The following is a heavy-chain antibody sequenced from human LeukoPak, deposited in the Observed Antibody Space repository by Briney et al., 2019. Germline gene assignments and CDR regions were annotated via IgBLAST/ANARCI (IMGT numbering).Heavy chain of an antibody. CDR3: ARDWRVYPDY. Sequence: GGSLRLSCEPSGFSFSTYSMNWVRQAPGKGLEWISYISISSTTIYYADSVKGRFTISRDNAKNSLYLQMNSLRAEDTAVYYCARDWRVYPDYWGQGTLVTVSS. CDR2: ISISSTTI. J-gene: IGHJ4*02. CDR1: GFSFSTYS. V-gene: IGHV3-48*04. D-gene: IGHD6-13*01.